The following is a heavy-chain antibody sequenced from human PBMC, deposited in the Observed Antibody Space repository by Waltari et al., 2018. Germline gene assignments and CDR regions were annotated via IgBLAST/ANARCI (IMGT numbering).Heavy chain of an antibody. J-gene: IGHJ4*02. CDR2: VDPEDGET. CDR1: GYTFTDYS. D-gene: IGHD5-18*01. CDR3: ATEDTAMDPPTFDY. V-gene: IGHV1-69-2*01. Sequence: EVQLVQSGAEGKKPGATVKISCKASGYTFTDYSMHWLQPAPGKGLEWMGRVDPEDGETIYAEKFQGRVTITADTSTDTAYMELSSLRSEDTAVYYCATEDTAMDPPTFDYWGQGTLVTVSS.